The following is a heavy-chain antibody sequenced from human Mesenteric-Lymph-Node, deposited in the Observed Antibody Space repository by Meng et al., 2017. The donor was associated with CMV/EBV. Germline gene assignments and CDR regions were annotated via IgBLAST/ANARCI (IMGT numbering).Heavy chain of an antibody. D-gene: IGHD3-10*01. V-gene: IGHV3-66*01. Sequence: EVNLVEAGGGLGQPGGSLRLSCAASGFNVRDKYMSWVRQAPGKGLEWVCIIYRGDNTYYIDSVKDRFTVSRDNSKNTMYLQMNSLRVEDTAVYYCTGDSVSNPNLDYWGQGTLVTVSS. J-gene: IGHJ4*02. CDR1: GFNVRDKY. CDR2: IYRGDNT. CDR3: TGDSVSNPNLDY.